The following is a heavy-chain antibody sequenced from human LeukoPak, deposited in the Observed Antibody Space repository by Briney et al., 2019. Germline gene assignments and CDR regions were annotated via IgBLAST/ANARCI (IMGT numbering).Heavy chain of an antibody. J-gene: IGHJ4*02. D-gene: IGHD3-9*01. Sequence: ASVKVSCKASGYTFTSYGISWVRQAPGQGLEWMGWISAYNGNTNYAQKLQGRVTMTTDTSTSTAYMELRSLRSDDTAVYYCARVNYDILTGYYGHWGQGTLVTVSS. CDR3: ARVNYDILTGYYGH. CDR1: GYTFTSYG. CDR2: ISAYNGNT. V-gene: IGHV1-18*01.